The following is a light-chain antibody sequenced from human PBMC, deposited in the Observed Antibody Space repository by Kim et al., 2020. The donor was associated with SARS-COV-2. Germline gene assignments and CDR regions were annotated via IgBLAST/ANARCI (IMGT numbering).Light chain of an antibody. Sequence: DIQMTQSPSSLSASVGDRVTITCRASQGIRNDVGWYQQKPGEPPKRLIYAASSLQSGVPSRFSGSGSGTEFTLTISSLQPEDVATYYCLQYNDFPWAFGQGTKVDIK. J-gene: IGKJ1*01. CDR2: AAS. V-gene: IGKV1-17*01. CDR1: QGIRND. CDR3: LQYNDFPWA.